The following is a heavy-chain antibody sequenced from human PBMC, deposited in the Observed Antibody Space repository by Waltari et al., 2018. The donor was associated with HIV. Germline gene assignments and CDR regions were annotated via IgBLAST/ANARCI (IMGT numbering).Heavy chain of an antibody. CDR2: ISSYGITT. CDR3: ARENTMTYYDALDI. CDR1: GFTFGRSW. J-gene: IGHJ3*02. D-gene: IGHD4-17*01. V-gene: IGHV3-74*01. Sequence: EVQLVESGGGLVQPGGSLRLPCEASGFTFGRSWLHWVRQAPGKGLLWVSCISSYGITTNYSVSVKGRLTISRDNAKNTLYLQMNSLRADDTAVYYCARENTMTYYDALDIWGQGTMVTVSS.